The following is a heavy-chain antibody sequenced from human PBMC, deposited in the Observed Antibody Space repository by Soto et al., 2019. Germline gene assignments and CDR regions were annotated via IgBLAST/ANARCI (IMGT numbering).Heavy chain of an antibody. CDR2: IYYSGST. CDR3: ARGYDILTGYFDY. D-gene: IGHD3-9*01. J-gene: IGHJ4*02. CDR1: GGSISSGGYY. Sequence: SETLSLTCTVSGGSISSGGYYWSWIRQHPGKGLEWIGYIYYSGSTYYNPSLKSRVTISVDTSKNLFSLKLSSVTAADTAVYYCARGYDILTGYFDYWGQGTLVTAPQ. V-gene: IGHV4-31*03.